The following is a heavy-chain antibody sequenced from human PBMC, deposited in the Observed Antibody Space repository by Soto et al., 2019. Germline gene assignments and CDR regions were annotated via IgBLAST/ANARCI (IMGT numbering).Heavy chain of an antibody. CDR3: ANRRAPIDY. J-gene: IGHJ4*02. V-gene: IGHV3-23*01. CDR1: GFTFSSYA. Sequence: EVQLLESGGGLVQPGGSLRLSCAASGFTFSSYAMSWVRQAPGKGLEWVSAVSGGGGSTYYADSVKGRFTISRDNSKNPLYLQMNSLRAEDTAVYYCANRRAPIDYWGQGTLVTVFS. CDR2: VSGGGGST.